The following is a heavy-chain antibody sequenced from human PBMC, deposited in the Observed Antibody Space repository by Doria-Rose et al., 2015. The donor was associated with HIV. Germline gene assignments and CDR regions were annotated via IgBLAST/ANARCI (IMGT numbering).Heavy chain of an antibody. D-gene: IGHD3-3*01. V-gene: IGHV4-31*02. Sequence: PVKGLESLGYTSYTGTSDYRPSPKSRLNMAVDTSKNQFSLKLSFVTVADTAVYYCARMGSYRELDYWGQGARVIGSA. CDR2: TSYTGTS. CDR3: ARMGSYRELDY. J-gene: IGHJ4*02.